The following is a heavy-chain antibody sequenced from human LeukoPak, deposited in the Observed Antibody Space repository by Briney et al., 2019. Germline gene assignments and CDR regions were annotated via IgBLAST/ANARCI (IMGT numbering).Heavy chain of an antibody. CDR1: GFAFSSYS. CDR3: ARDLITMVRGVQGYHYYGMDV. D-gene: IGHD3-10*01. V-gene: IGHV3-21*01. J-gene: IGHJ6*04. CDR2: ISSSSSYI. Sequence: GGSLRLSCAASGFAFSSYSMNWVRQAPGKGLEWVSSISSSSSYIYYADSVKGRFTISRDNAKNSLYLQMNSLRAEDTAVYYCARDLITMVRGVQGYHYYGMDVWGKGTTVTVSS.